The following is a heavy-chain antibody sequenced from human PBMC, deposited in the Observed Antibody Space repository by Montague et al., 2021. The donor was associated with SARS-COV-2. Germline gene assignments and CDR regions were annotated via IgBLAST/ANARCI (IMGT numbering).Heavy chain of an antibody. D-gene: IGHD3-10*01. CDR3: ARAVSVRRAVNWFDP. CDR2: IYYSGGI. CDR1: GGSMSDHY. V-gene: IGHV4-59*11. Sequence: SETRSLTCTVSGGSMSDHYWAWIRQPPGKGLEWLAYIYYSGGINSNASLKSRVTMSVDTSENQFSLKLTSVTAADTAVYYCARAVSVRRAVNWFDPWGQGTLVTVSS. J-gene: IGHJ5*02.